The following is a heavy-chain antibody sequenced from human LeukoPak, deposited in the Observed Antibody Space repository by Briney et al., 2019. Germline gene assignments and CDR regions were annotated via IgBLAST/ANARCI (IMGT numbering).Heavy chain of an antibody. D-gene: IGHD4-17*01. CDR1: KFTFSSYA. CDR3: AKDKYTWGDNGDPLDF. CDR2: ISASGGAT. V-gene: IGHV3-23*01. Sequence: PGGSLRLSCAASKFTFSSYAMNWVRQAPGKGLEWVSGISASGGATYYADSVKGRFIISRDNSKSTVSLLMSSLTAEDTAIYYCAKDKYTWGDNGDPLDFWGQGTLVSVSS. J-gene: IGHJ4*02.